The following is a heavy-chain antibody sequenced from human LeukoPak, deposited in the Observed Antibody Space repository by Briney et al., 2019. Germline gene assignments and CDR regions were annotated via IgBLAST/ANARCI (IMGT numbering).Heavy chain of an antibody. D-gene: IGHD1-26*01. Sequence: GGSLRLSCAASGFTFSSYAMHWVRQAPGKGLEWVAVTSYDGSNKYYADSVKGRFTISRDNSKNTLYLQMNSLRAEDTAVYYCARQVGATYFDYWGQGTLVTVSS. J-gene: IGHJ4*02. V-gene: IGHV3-30*04. CDR2: TSYDGSNK. CDR1: GFTFSSYA. CDR3: ARQVGATYFDY.